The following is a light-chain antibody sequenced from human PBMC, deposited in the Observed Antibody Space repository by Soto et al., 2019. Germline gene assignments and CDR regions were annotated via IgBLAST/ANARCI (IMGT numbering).Light chain of an antibody. V-gene: IGLV1-40*01. Sequence: QSVLTQPPSVSGASGQRVAISCTGSSSNIGAGYDVHWYQQLPGTAPKLLIYGNSNRPSGVPDRFSGSKSGTSASLAITVLQAVDEAYYYCQSYDSSRSGSVFGTGSKVTVL. CDR1: SSNIGAGYD. CDR3: QSYDSSRSGSV. CDR2: GNS. J-gene: IGLJ1*01.